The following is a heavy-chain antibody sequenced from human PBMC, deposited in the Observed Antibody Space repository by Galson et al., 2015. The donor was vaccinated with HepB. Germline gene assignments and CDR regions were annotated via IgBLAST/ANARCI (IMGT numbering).Heavy chain of an antibody. D-gene: IGHD3-16*02. CDR2: ISYDGSNK. J-gene: IGHJ4*02. Sequence: SLRLSCAASGFTFSSYAMHWVRQAPGKGLEWVAVISYDGSNKYYADSVKGRFTISRDNSKNTLYLQMNSLRAEDTALYYCARDCVRLRLGELSLCPFDYWGQGTLVTVSS. CDR3: ARDCVRLRLGELSLCPFDY. V-gene: IGHV3-30-3*01. CDR1: GFTFSSYA.